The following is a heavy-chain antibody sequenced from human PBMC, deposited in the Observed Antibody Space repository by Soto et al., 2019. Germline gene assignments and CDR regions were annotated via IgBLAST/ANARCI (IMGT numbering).Heavy chain of an antibody. Sequence: QVQLQESGPGLVKPSETLSLTCTVSGGSISSYYRSWILQAPGKGLEWIGYIHCSGSTKYNPSLNSRVTTVVDTSNNQFSLKLSSVTAADTAVYYCARQYSNAFDYWGQGTLVTVSS. CDR1: GGSISSYY. J-gene: IGHJ4*02. V-gene: IGHV4-59*08. D-gene: IGHD6-13*01. CDR3: ARQYSNAFDY. CDR2: IHCSGST.